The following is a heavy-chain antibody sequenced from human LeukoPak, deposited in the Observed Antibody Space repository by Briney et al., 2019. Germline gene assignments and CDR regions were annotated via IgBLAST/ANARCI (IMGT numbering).Heavy chain of an antibody. CDR3: AKDWGDLSFYFDY. Sequence: GGSLRLSCAASGFTFSSYAMSWVRQAPGKGLEWVSAISGSGGSTYYADSVKGRFTISRDNYKNTLYRQMNSLIAEDTAVYFCAKDWGDLSFYFDYWGQGTLVTVSS. CDR1: GFTFSSYA. CDR2: ISGSGGST. D-gene: IGHD3-16*01. V-gene: IGHV3-23*01. J-gene: IGHJ4*02.